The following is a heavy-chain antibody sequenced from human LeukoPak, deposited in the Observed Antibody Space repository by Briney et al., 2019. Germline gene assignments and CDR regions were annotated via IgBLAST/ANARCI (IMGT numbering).Heavy chain of an antibody. CDR3: AGVVPAATFDY. V-gene: IGHV1-69*06. CDR2: IIPIFGTA. D-gene: IGHD2-2*01. J-gene: IGHJ4*02. CDR1: GGTFSSYA. Sequence: AASVKVSCKASGGTFSSYAISWVRQAPGQGLEWMGGIIPIFGTANYAQKFQGRVTITADKSTGTAYMELSSLRSEDTAVYYCAGVVPAATFDYWGQGTLVTVSS.